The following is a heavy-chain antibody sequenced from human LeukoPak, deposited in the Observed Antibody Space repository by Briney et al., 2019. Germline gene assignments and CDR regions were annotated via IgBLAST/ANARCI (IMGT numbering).Heavy chain of an antibody. J-gene: IGHJ4*02. D-gene: IGHD1-26*01. V-gene: IGHV3-21*01. CDR1: GFTFSSYW. Sequence: PGGSLRLSCAASGFTFSSYWMHWVRQAPGKGLEWVSSISSSSSYIYYADSVKGRFTISRDNAKNSLYLQMNSLRAEDTAVYYCARDFGGSYSVDYWGQGTLVTVSS. CDR3: ARDFGGSYSVDY. CDR2: ISSSSSYI.